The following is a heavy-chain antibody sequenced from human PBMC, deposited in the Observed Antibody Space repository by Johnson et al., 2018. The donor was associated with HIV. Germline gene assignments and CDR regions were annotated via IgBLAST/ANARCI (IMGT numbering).Heavy chain of an antibody. V-gene: IGHV3-9*01. CDR2: ISWKSGNT. CDR3: ARDPITPYERGPDAFDV. D-gene: IGHD2-21*01. CDR1: GFTFDEYV. Sequence: VQLVESGGGWVQPGRSLRVSCAASGFTFDEYVIHWVRQAPGKGLEWVSGISWKSGNTGYADSVKGRFTISRDNAKNTLYLQMNSLRVEDTAVYHCARDPITPYERGPDAFDVWGQGTVVTVSS. J-gene: IGHJ3*01.